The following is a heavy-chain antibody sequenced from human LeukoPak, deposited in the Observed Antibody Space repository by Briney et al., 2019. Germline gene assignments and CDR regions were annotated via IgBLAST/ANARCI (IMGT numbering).Heavy chain of an antibody. J-gene: IGHJ4*02. D-gene: IGHD3-10*01. V-gene: IGHV1-69*13. CDR3: ARAGYYGSGSGFDY. Sequence: ASVKVSCKASGGTFSSYAISWVRQAPGQGLEWMGGIIPIFGTANYAQKFQGRVTITADESTSTAYMELSSLRSEDTAVYYCARAGYYGSGSGFDYWGQGTLVTVSS. CDR2: IIPIFGTA. CDR1: GGTFSSYA.